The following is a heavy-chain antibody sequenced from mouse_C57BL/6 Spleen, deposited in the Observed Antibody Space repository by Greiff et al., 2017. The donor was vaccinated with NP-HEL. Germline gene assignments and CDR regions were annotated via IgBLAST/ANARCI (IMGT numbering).Heavy chain of an antibody. D-gene: IGHD2-3*01. CDR3: AKHRDYDGYDVYFDY. CDR1: GFSLTSYG. V-gene: IGHV2-3*01. J-gene: IGHJ2*01. CDR2: IWGDGST. Sequence: VKLMESGPGLVAPSQSLSITCTVSGFSLTSYGVSWVRQPPGKGLEWLGGIWGDGSTNYHSALISRLSISKDNSKSQVFLKLNSLQTYDNATYYCAKHRDYDGYDVYFDYWGQGTTLTVSS.